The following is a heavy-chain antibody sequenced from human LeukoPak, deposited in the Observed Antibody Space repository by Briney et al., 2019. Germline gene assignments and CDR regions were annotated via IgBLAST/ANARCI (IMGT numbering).Heavy chain of an antibody. CDR3: ARVTGDLAFDI. CDR1: GYTFTSYY. CDR2: INPRGGTT. V-gene: IGHV1-46*01. J-gene: IGHJ3*02. D-gene: IGHD7-27*01. Sequence: ASVKVSCTASGYTFTSYYMHWVRQAPGQGLEWMGGINPRGGTTSYAQKFQGRVTMTRDTSTSTVYKELSSLRSEDTAVHYCARVTGDLAFDIWGQGTMVTVSS.